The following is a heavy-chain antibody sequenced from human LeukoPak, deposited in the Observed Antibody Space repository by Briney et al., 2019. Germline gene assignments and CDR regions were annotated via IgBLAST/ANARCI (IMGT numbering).Heavy chain of an antibody. CDR2: ISYDGSNK. D-gene: IGHD1-26*01. Sequence: PGRSLRLSCAASGFTFSSYAMRWVRQAPGKGLEWVAVISYDGSNKYYADSVKGRFTISRDNSKNTLYLQMNSLRAEDTAVYYCARDSVGATNYFDYWGQGTLVTVSS. CDR3: ARDSVGATNYFDY. J-gene: IGHJ4*02. V-gene: IGHV3-30-3*01. CDR1: GFTFSSYA.